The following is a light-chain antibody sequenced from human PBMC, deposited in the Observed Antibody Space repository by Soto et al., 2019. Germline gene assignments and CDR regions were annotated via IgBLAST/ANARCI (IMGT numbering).Light chain of an antibody. J-gene: IGKJ4*01. Sequence: DIVMTQSPDSLAVSLGERATINCKSSQSVLYSSNNKNYLAWYQQKPGQPPKLLIYWASTRESGVPDRFSGSGSGTDFTLTISSLQAEDVAFCYCQQYYSTPLTFGGGTKVEIK. V-gene: IGKV4-1*01. CDR2: WAS. CDR3: QQYYSTPLT. CDR1: QSVLYSSNNKNY.